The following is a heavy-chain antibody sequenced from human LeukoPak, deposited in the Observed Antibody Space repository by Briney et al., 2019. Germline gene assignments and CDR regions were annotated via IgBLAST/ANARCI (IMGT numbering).Heavy chain of an antibody. J-gene: IGHJ5*02. CDR1: GGSISNKY. D-gene: IGHD6-6*01. Sequence: SETLSLTCTVSGGSISNKYWSWIRQPPGKGLEWIGYIYYSGSTNYNPSLKSRVTILVDTSKNQFSLKLSSVTAADTAVFYCAGKEYSRTWAWFDPWGQGTLVTVSS. CDR3: AGKEYSRTWAWFDP. CDR2: IYYSGST. V-gene: IGHV4-59*12.